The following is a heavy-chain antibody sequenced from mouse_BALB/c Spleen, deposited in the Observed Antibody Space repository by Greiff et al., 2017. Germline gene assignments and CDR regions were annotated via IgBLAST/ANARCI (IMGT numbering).Heavy chain of an antibody. V-gene: IGHV3-2*02. CDR2: ISYSGST. D-gene: IGHD1-1*01. Sequence: VQLQQSGPGLVKPSQSLSLTCTVTGYSITSDYAWNWIRQFPGNKLEWMGYISYSGSTSYNPSLKSRISITRDTSKNQFFLQLNSVTTEDTATYYCARNYGSSPLFAYWGQGTLVTVSA. CDR1: GYSITSDYA. CDR3: ARNYGSSPLFAY. J-gene: IGHJ3*01.